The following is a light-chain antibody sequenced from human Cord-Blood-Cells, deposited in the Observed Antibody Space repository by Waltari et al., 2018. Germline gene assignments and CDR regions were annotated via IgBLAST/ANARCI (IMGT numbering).Light chain of an antibody. Sequence: DIQMTQSPSTLSASVGDRVTITCRASQSISSWLAWYQQKPGKAPKLLIYDASSLESGVPSRFSGSGSGTEFTLTISSLQPDDFATYYYQQYNSYSWTFGQGTKVEIE. J-gene: IGKJ1*01. CDR3: QQYNSYSWT. V-gene: IGKV1-5*01. CDR1: QSISSW. CDR2: DAS.